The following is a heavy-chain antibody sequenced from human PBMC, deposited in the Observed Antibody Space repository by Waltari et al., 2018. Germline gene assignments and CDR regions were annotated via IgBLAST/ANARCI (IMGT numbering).Heavy chain of an antibody. CDR3: ARNGGNSGFYYYGMDV. J-gene: IGHJ6*02. D-gene: IGHD2-21*02. Sequence: QVQLVQSGAEVKKPGASVKVSCKASGYTFTSYAMHWVRQAPGQRLEWMGWINAGNGNTKYSQKFQGRVTITRDTSASTAYMELSSLRSEDTAVYYCARNGGNSGFYYYGMDVWGQGTTVTVSS. CDR1: GYTFTSYA. V-gene: IGHV1-3*01. CDR2: INAGNGNT.